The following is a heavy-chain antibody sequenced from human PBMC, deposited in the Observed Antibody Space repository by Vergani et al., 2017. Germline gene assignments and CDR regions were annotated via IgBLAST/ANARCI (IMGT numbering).Heavy chain of an antibody. CDR3: ARAYSGSPNWFDP. CDR1: GGSISSGGYS. D-gene: IGHD5-12*01. Sequence: QLQLQESGSGLVKPSQTLSLTCAVSGGSISSGGYSWSWIRQPPGKGLEWIGYIYHSGSTYYNPSLKSRVTISVDRSKNQFSRKLSSVTAADTAVYYCARAYSGSPNWFDPWGQGTLVTVSS. J-gene: IGHJ5*02. V-gene: IGHV4-30-2*01. CDR2: IYHSGST.